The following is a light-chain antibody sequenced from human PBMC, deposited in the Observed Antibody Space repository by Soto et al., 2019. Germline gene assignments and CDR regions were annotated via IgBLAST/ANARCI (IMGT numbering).Light chain of an antibody. V-gene: IGKV3-20*01. CDR1: QRVSSSY. CDR2: GAA. CDR3: RQYYSAPPLT. J-gene: IGKJ3*01. Sequence: EIMLTQSPCALSLSPGESATLSCRASQRVSSSYLASYQQKPGQAPRLLIYGAATRAASSPDRCSSSGSWTNVSPTTTRREPEDYAAYYCRQYYSAPPLTFGPGTKVDIK.